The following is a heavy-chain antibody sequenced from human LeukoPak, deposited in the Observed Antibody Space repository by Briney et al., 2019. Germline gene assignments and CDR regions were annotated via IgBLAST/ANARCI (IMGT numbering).Heavy chain of an antibody. Sequence: GGSLRLSCAASGFTFSSYSMNWVRQAPGKGLEWVSSISSSSSYIYYADSVKGRFTISRGNAKNSLYLQMNSLRAEDTAVYYCAREDDYGDYVYAFDIWGQGTMVTVSS. CDR2: ISSSSSYI. V-gene: IGHV3-21*01. D-gene: IGHD4-17*01. CDR3: AREDDYGDYVYAFDI. J-gene: IGHJ3*02. CDR1: GFTFSSYS.